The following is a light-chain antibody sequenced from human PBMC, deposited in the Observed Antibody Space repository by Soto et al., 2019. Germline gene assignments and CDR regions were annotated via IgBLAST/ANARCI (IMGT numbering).Light chain of an antibody. J-gene: IGKJ1*01. CDR1: QDIGIY. CDR2: AAS. CDR3: QQLSSYPVT. V-gene: IGKV1-9*01. Sequence: IQLTQSPSSLSASVGDRVTITCRASQDIGIYLAWYQQKPGKAPNLLLYAASSLQRGVPSRFSGSGSGTDFTLTIRSLQPEDFTTYHCQQLSSYPVTFGQGTKVDIK.